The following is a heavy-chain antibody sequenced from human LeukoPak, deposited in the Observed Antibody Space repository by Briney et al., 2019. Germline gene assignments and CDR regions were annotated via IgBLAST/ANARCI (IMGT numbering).Heavy chain of an antibody. CDR3: ASLSQYLSFDY. Sequence: GASVKVSCKASGYTFTSYGISWVRQAPGQGLEWMGWISAYNGNTNYAQKFQGRVTITTDESTSTAYMELSSLRSEDTAVYYCASLSQYLSFDYWGQGTLVTVSS. CDR2: ISAYNGNT. J-gene: IGHJ4*02. CDR1: GYTFTSYG. D-gene: IGHD2-2*01. V-gene: IGHV1-18*01.